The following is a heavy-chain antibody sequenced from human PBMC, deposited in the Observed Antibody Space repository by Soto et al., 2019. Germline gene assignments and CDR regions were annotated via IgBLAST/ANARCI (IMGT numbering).Heavy chain of an antibody. V-gene: IGHV3-30-3*01. CDR2: ISGDATSK. Sequence: VPLVESGGGLVQPGRSLRLSCAASGLTFSTSIMHWVRQTPGKGLEWIAVISGDATSKIYTDSLKGRFTISRDNSKNTFYLEMNSLTAEDTGVYYCAREEDSSGHAWTCQHWGQGTLVTVST. CDR1: GLTFSTSI. J-gene: IGHJ1*01. CDR3: AREEDSSGHAWTCQH. D-gene: IGHD3-22*01.